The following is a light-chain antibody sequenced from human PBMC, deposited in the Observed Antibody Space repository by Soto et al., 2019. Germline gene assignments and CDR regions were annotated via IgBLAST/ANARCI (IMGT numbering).Light chain of an antibody. CDR1: QSVSANY. J-gene: IGKJ1*01. V-gene: IGKV3-20*01. CDR2: GAS. Sequence: EIVLTQSPGTLSLSPGEEATLSCRASQSVSANYLAWYQQKPGQTPRPLIYGASSRAIGIPDKFSGSGSGTDFTLTFSRLEPEDFAVYYCQQYGSLPWTFGQGTKVDIK. CDR3: QQYGSLPWT.